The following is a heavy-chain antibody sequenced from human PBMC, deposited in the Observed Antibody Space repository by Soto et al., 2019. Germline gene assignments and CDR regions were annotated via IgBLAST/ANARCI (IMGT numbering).Heavy chain of an antibody. CDR3: ARGLVVVSATYWYFDL. D-gene: IGHD2-15*01. CDR2: MNPNSGKA. CDR1: GYTFTSYD. Sequence: QVQLVQSGAEVKKPGASVKVSCKASGYTFTSYDINWVRQAAGQGLEWIGWMNPNSGKAVYAQKLQGRFTLAGNTSISTAYMELSSLRSDDTAVYFCARGLVVVSATYWYFDLWGRGTLVTVSS. J-gene: IGHJ2*01. V-gene: IGHV1-8*01.